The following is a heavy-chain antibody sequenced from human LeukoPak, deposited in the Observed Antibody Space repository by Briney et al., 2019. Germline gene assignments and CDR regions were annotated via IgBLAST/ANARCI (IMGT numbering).Heavy chain of an antibody. V-gene: IGHV3-7*01. CDR1: GFTFSDYY. D-gene: IGHD6-19*01. CDR3: ARDPPPLYSSGWYYFDY. Sequence: GGSLRLSCAASGFTFSDYYMSWIRQAPGKGLEWVANIKQDGSEKYYVDSVKGRFTISRDNAKNSLYLQMNSLRAEDTAVYYCARDPPPLYSSGWYYFDYWGQGTLVTVSS. CDR2: IKQDGSEK. J-gene: IGHJ4*02.